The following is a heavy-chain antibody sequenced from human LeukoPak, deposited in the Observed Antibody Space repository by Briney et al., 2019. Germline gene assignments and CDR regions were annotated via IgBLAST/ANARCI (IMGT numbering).Heavy chain of an antibody. Sequence: GGSLRLSCAASGFTFSSYAMSWVRQAPGKGLEWVSAISGSGGSTYYADSVKGRFTISRDNSKNTLYLQMNSLRAEDTAVYYCARDYLAYCGGDCSTFVNYWGQGTLVTVSS. CDR1: GFTFSSYA. CDR2: ISGSGGST. D-gene: IGHD2-21*02. J-gene: IGHJ4*02. V-gene: IGHV3-23*01. CDR3: ARDYLAYCGGDCSTFVNY.